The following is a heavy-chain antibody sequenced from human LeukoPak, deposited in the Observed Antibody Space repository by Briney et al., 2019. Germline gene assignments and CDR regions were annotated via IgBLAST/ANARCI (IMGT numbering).Heavy chain of an antibody. Sequence: ASVKVSCKASGYTFTSYDINWVRQATGQGLEWMGWMSPNSGNTGYAQKFQGRVTMTRNTSISTAYMELSSLKSDDTAVYYCARSIITTIGSFDPWGQGTLVTVSS. CDR1: GYTFTSYD. CDR3: ARSIITTIGSFDP. J-gene: IGHJ5*02. D-gene: IGHD3-22*01. CDR2: MSPNSGNT. V-gene: IGHV1-8*01.